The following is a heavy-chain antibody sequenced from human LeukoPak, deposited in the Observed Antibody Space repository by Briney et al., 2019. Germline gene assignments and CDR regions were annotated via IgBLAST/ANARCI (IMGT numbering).Heavy chain of an antibody. Sequence: PGGSLRLSCAASGFTFSSYSMNWVRQAPGKGLEWVSSISSSSSYIYYADSVKGRFTISRDNSKNTLQLQMNSLRTDDTAIYYCARDRPNILFMDAFEYWGQGSLVTVSS. CDR3: ARDRPNILFMDAFEY. J-gene: IGHJ4*02. D-gene: IGHD3-9*01. CDR1: GFTFSSYS. CDR2: ISSSSSYI. V-gene: IGHV3-21*01.